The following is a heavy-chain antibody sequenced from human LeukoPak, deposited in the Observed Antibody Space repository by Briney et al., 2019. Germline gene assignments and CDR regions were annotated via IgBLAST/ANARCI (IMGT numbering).Heavy chain of an antibody. CDR1: GYTFTSDS. D-gene: IGHD5-18*01. V-gene: IGHV1-18*01. CDR3: ARWPGGGYSYGSPNWFDP. CDR2: ISAYNGNT. Sequence: GASVKVSCKASGYTFTSDSISWVRQAPGHGLEWMAWISAYNGNTNYAQKFQGRVTMTADTSTSTAYMELRSLRSDDTAVYYCARWPGGGYSYGSPNWFDPWGQGTLVTVSS. J-gene: IGHJ5*02.